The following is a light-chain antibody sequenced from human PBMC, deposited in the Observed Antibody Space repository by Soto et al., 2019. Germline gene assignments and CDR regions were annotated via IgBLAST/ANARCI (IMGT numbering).Light chain of an antibody. J-gene: IGKJ1*01. CDR2: GAS. V-gene: IGKV3-15*01. CDR3: QQYNNWWT. Sequence: EIVMTQSPATLSVSPGERATLSCRASQSVSNNLAWYQKKPGQAPRLLIYGASTRATGIPARFSGSGSGTGLTVSRSGVECEGVGGGGCQQYNNWWTFGQGTRVDIK. CDR1: QSVSNN.